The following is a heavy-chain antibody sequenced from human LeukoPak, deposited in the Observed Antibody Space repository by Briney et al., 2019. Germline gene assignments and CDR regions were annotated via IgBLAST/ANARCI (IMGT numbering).Heavy chain of an antibody. J-gene: IGHJ4*02. D-gene: IGHD1-26*01. CDR2: ISSSSSYI. Sequence: PGGSLRLSCAASGFTFSSYSMNWVRQAPGKGLEWVSSISSSSSYIYYADSVKGRFTISRDNAKNSPYLQMNSLRAEDTAVYYCARDLSSGFDYWGQGTLVTVSS. V-gene: IGHV3-21*01. CDR1: GFTFSSYS. CDR3: ARDLSSGFDY.